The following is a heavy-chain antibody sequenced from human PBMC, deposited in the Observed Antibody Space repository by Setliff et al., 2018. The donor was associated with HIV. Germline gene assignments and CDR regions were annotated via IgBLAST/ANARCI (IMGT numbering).Heavy chain of an antibody. CDR1: GGTFSSYG. CDR2: ISPNNGAA. V-gene: IGHV1-2*06. CDR3: ARPRVFDSFDV. Sequence: ASVKVSCKASGGTFSSYGISWVRQAPGQGLEWIGRISPNNGAAEYAPKFQGRVSMTLDTSISTAYLEIPRLTSDDAAVYFCARPRVFDSFDVWGQGTKVTVSS. J-gene: IGHJ3*01. D-gene: IGHD6-6*01.